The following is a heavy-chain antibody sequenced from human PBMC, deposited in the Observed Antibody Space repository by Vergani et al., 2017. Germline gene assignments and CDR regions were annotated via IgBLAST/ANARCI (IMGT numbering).Heavy chain of an antibody. J-gene: IGHJ6*02. D-gene: IGHD2-15*01. V-gene: IGHV3-33*08. CDR2: IWYDGSNK. CDR1: GFTVSSNY. Sequence: VQLVETGGGLIQPGGSLRLSCAASGFTVSSNYMSWVRQAPGKGLEWVAVIWYDGSNKYYADSVKGRFTISRDNSKNTLYLQMNSLRAEDTAVYYCARSGGRLLYGMDVWGQGTTVTVSS. CDR3: ARSGGRLLYGMDV.